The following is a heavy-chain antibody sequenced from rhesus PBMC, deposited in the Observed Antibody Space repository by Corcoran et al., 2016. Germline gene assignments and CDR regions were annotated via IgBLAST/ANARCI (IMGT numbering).Heavy chain of an antibody. V-gene: IGHV4-160*01. J-gene: IGHJ4*01. D-gene: IGHD1-20*01. CDR3: AREGAGTALFFD. Sequence: QMQLQQWGEGLVKPSETLSLTCAVYGGSINNDYWSWIRHPPGKGLEWIGRIRSGGNTNYNPSLKNRVTSSIDTSKNQFSLKLSSGTAADTAVYYCAREGAGTALFFDWGQGVLVTVSS. CDR2: IRSGGNT. CDR1: GGSINNDY.